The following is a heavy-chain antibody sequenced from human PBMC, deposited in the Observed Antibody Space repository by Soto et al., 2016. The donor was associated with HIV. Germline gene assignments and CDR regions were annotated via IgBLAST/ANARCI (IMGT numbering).Heavy chain of an antibody. CDR3: ARGRGTHYDFWSGYSDAFDY. Sequence: QLQLQESGPGLVKPSQTLSLTCTVSGGSISTGAYYWSWIRQHPGKGLEWIGYIYYNKSTYYNPSLKSRLIISVDTSKNQFSLKLSSVTAADTAVYYCARGRGTHYDFWSGYSDAFDYLGPRDNGHRLX. D-gene: IGHD3-3*01. CDR2: IYYNKST. J-gene: IGHJ3*02. V-gene: IGHV4-31*03. CDR1: GGSISTGAYY.